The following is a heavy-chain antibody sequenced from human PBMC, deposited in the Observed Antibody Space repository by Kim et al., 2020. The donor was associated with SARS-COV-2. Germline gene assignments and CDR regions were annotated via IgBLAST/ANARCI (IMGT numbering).Heavy chain of an antibody. D-gene: IGHD2-2*01. J-gene: IGHJ4*02. Sequence: GGSLRLSCAASGFTFSDYAMRWVRQAPGKGLEWVSGISRSSGNTDYADSVKGRFTISRDNAKNSLYLQMNSLRAEDTAVYYCAKSGCSSTSCYFNYWGKG. V-gene: IGHV3-11*03. CDR1: GFTFSDYA. CDR3: AKSGCSSTSCYFNY. CDR2: ISRSSGNT.